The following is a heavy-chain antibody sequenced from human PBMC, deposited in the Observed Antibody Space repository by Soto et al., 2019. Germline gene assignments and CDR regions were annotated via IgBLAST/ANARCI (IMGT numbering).Heavy chain of an antibody. CDR3: ARSLGLSGTTDY. J-gene: IGHJ4*02. V-gene: IGHV1-69*13. Sequence: GASVKVSCKASGGTFSSYAISWVRQAPGQGLEWMGGIIPIFGTANYAQKFQGRVTITADESTSTAYMELSSLRSEDTAVYYCARSLGLSGTTDYWGQGTLVTVSS. D-gene: IGHD1-1*01. CDR1: GGTFSSYA. CDR2: IIPIFGTA.